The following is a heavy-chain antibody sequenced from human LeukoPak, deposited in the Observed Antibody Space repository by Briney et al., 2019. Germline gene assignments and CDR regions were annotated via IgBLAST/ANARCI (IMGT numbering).Heavy chain of an antibody. CDR1: GYTYTSYA. J-gene: IGHJ5*02. V-gene: IGHV1-3*01. CDR2: INAGNGNT. CDR3: ARSAGYSSGWYIGWFDP. D-gene: IGHD6-19*01. Sequence: ASVKDSCKASGYTYTSYAMHWVRQPPGQRLEWMGWINAGNGNTKYSQKFQGRVTITRDTSASTAYMELSSLRSEDTAVYYCARSAGYSSGWYIGWFDPWGQGTLVTVSS.